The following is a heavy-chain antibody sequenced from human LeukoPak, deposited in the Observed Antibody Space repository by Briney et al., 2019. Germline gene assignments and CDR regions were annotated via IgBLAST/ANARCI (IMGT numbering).Heavy chain of an antibody. J-gene: IGHJ6*02. CDR1: GYTLTELS. CDR3: ASMVRGALYYGMDV. D-gene: IGHD3-10*01. V-gene: IGHV1-24*01. CDR2: FDPEDGER. Sequence: ASVKVSCKVSGYTLTELSMHWVRQAPGKGLEWMGGFDPEDGERIYAQKFQGRVTMTEDTSTDTAYMELSSLRSEDTAVYYCASMVRGALYYGMDVWGQGTTVTVSS.